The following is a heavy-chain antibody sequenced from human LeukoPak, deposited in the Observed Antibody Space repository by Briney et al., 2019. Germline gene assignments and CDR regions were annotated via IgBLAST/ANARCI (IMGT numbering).Heavy chain of an antibody. J-gene: IGHJ4*02. V-gene: IGHV3-7*01. CDR2: INEDGSDR. CDR3: ARDAAYGYDRFDY. CDR1: GFTFSSYW. Sequence: PGGSLRLSCAASGFTFSSYWMAWVRQAPGKGLEWVANINEDGSDRNYVESMKGRFTISRDNAKNSVYLQMNSLRGEDTAVYYCARDAAYGYDRFDYWGQGTQVTVSS. D-gene: IGHD5-18*01.